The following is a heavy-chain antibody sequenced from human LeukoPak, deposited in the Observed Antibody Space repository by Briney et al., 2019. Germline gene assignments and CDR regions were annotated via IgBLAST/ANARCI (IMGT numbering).Heavy chain of an antibody. CDR2: MNPNSGNA. Sequence: ASVKVSCKASGYTFTSYDINWVRQATGQGLEWMGWMNPNSGNAGYAQKLQGRVTMTRNTSISTAYMELSSLRSEDTAVYYCARGLVFWSGYYTQDFDYWGQGTLVTVSS. CDR1: GYTFTSYD. J-gene: IGHJ4*02. V-gene: IGHV1-8*01. D-gene: IGHD3-3*01. CDR3: ARGLVFWSGYYTQDFDY.